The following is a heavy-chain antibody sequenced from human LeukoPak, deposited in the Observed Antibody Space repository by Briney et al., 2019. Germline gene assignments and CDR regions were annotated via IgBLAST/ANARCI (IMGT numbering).Heavy chain of an antibody. J-gene: IGHJ6*02. D-gene: IGHD3-22*01. Sequence: ASVKVSCKASGYTFTSYGISWVRQAPGQGLEWMGWISAYNGNTNYAQKLQGRVTMTTDTSTSTAYMELRSLRSDDTAVYYCAGGSGYYSDYYYYYGMDFWGQGTTVTVSS. CDR2: ISAYNGNT. CDR1: GYTFTSYG. V-gene: IGHV1-18*01. CDR3: AGGSGYYSDYYYYYGMDF.